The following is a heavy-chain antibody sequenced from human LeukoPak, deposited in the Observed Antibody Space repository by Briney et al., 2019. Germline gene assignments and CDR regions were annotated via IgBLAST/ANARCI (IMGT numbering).Heavy chain of an antibody. CDR1: GFTFSSYW. CDR3: ARDRSSTWSLDY. J-gene: IGHJ4*02. CDR2: IKQDGSEK. Sequence: GGSLRLSCAASGFTFSSYWMSWVRQAPGKGLEWVANIKQDGSEKYYADSVKGRFTISRDNSKNSLYLQMNSLRADDTAVYYCARDRSSTWSLDYWGQGTLVTVSS. D-gene: IGHD6-13*01. V-gene: IGHV3-7*01.